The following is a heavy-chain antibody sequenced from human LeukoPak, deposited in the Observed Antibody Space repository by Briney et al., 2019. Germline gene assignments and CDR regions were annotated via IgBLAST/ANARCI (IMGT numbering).Heavy chain of an antibody. Sequence: PGGSLRLSCAASGFTFSNYWMNWARQPPGKGLEWVANINQDGSQKEYVDCVKGRFTISRDNDKNLLYLQMNGLRAEDKAVYYCARIMRDVGVRDYWGQGTLVTVSS. CDR1: GFTFSNYW. D-gene: IGHD5-24*01. J-gene: IGHJ4*02. CDR2: INQDGSQK. V-gene: IGHV3-7*01. CDR3: ARIMRDVGVRDY.